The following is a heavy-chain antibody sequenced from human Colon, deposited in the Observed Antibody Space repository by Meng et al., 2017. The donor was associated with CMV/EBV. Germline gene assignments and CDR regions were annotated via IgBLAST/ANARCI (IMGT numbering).Heavy chain of an antibody. V-gene: IGHV3-74*03. J-gene: IGHJ4*02. Sequence: CAASGFDFSNYWLHWVRQVPGKGPEWVARIDSDGSFTTYAGSVKGRFAIYRDNTENTLYLQMNSLRGEDTAVYYCARLAGTRKAFDYWGQGTLVTVSS. CDR3: ARLAGTRKAFDY. CDR2: IDSDGSFT. D-gene: IGHD1/OR15-1a*01. CDR1: GFDFSNYW.